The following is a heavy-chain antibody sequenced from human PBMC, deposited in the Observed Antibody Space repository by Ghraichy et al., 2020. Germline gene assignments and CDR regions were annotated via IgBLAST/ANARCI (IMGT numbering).Heavy chain of an antibody. V-gene: IGHV4-34*01. CDR3: ARSRSGYYFDY. Sequence: SETLSLTCAVYGGSFSGSYWSWIRQPPGKGLEWIGEINHGGSTNYNPSLKSRVTISLDTSKNQFSLKLTSVTAADTAVFYCARSRSGYYFDYWGQGTLVTVSS. CDR2: INHGGST. CDR1: GGSFSGSY. J-gene: IGHJ4*02.